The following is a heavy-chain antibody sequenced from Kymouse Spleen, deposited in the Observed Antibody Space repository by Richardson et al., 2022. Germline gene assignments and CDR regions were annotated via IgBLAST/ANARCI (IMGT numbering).Heavy chain of an antibody. J-gene: IGHJ6*02. CDR1: GFTFSSYG. V-gene: IGHV3-30*18. D-gene: IGHD3-10*01. CDR2: ISYDGSNK. Sequence: QVQLVESGGGVVQPGRSLRLSCAASGFTFSSYGMHWVRQAPGKGLEWVAVISYDGSNKYYADSVKGRFTISRDNSKNTLYLQMNSLRAEDTAVYYCAKDPYYYGSGGYYGMDVWGQGTTVTVSS. CDR3: AKDPYYYGSGGYYGMDV.